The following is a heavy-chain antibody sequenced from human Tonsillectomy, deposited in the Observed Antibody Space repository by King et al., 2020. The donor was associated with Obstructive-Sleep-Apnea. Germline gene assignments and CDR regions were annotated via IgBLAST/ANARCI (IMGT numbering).Heavy chain of an antibody. CDR3: ARDKGDSSGYLFVQH. CDR1: GYTFSSYY. Sequence: QLVQSGAEVKKPGASVKVSCKASGYTFSSYYMHWVRQAPGQGLELMGIINPSGGSTSYAQKCQGRVTMTRDTSTSTVYMELSSLRSEDTAVFYCARDKGDSSGYLFVQHWGQGTLVTVSS. CDR2: INPSGGST. D-gene: IGHD3-22*01. V-gene: IGHV1-46*01. J-gene: IGHJ1*01.